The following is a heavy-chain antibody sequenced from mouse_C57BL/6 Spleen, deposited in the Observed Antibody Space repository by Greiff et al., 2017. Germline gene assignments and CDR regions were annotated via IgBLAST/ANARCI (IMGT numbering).Heavy chain of an antibody. CDR3: ARGHYYGSSYLYYAMDY. CDR2: IYPGDGDT. V-gene: IGHV1-82*01. D-gene: IGHD1-1*01. Sequence: QVQLQQSGPELVKPGASVTISCKASGYAFSSSWMNWVKQRPGKGLEWIGRIYPGDGDTNYNGKFKGKATLTADKASSTAYMQLSSLTSEDSAVYFCARGHYYGSSYLYYAMDYWGQGTSVTVSS. CDR1: GYAFSSSW. J-gene: IGHJ4*01.